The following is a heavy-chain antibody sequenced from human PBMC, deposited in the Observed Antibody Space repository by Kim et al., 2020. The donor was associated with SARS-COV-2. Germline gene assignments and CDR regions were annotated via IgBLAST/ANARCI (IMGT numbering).Heavy chain of an antibody. V-gene: IGHV1-69*01. CDR3: ARYYYGSGSYPFDY. J-gene: IGHJ4*02. Sequence: AQKFQGRVTITADESTSTAYMELSSLRSEDTAVYYCARYYYGSGSYPFDYWGQGTLVTVSS. D-gene: IGHD3-10*01.